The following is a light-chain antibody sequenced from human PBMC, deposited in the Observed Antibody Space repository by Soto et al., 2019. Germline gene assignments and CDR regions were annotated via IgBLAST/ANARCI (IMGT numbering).Light chain of an antibody. V-gene: IGKV3-20*01. Sequence: EVVLTQSPGTLSLSPGERATLSCRASQSVSNNYVAWYQQKPGQAPTLLIFGSSDRATGIPDRFSGSGSGTEFTLTISRLEPEDFAVYYCQQYGSSPPYTFGQGTKLEIK. CDR3: QQYGSSPPYT. J-gene: IGKJ2*01. CDR1: QSVSNNY. CDR2: GSS.